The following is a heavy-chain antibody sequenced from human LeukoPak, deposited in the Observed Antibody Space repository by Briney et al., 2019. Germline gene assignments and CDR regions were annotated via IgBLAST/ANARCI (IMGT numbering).Heavy chain of an antibody. J-gene: IGHJ4*02. CDR1: GFTFTSSA. CDR2: IVVGSGNT. V-gene: IGHV1-58*01. CDR3: AADVPGNSSTWSLL. D-gene: IGHD6-19*01. Sequence: SVKVSCKGSGFTFTSSAVRWVRQARGQRLEWIGWIVVGSGNTNYAQKFQERVTITRDMSTSTAYMELSSLRSEDTAVYYCAADVPGNSSTWSLLWGQGTLVTVSS.